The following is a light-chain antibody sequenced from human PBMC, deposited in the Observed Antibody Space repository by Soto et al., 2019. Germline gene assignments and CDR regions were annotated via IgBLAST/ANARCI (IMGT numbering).Light chain of an antibody. CDR2: EVT. CDR3: SSYISTSRYV. Sequence: SVLTQPPSVSGSPGQSVTISCTGTSSDVGKYDRVSWYQQPPGTAPKLIIYEVTNRPSGVPARFSGSKSGNTASLTISGLQAEDEADYYCSSYISTSRYVFGVGTKVTVL. CDR1: SSDVGKYDR. V-gene: IGLV2-18*02. J-gene: IGLJ1*01.